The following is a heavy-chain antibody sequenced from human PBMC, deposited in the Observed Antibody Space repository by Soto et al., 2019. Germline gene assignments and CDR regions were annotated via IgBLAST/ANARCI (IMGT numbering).Heavy chain of an antibody. Sequence: PSETLSLTCTVSGGSIRSSSYYWGWIRQPPGKGLEWIGSIYYSGSTYYNPSLKSRVTISVDTSKNQFSLKLSSVTAADTAVYYCARLYGDYDVGYYYYYMDAWGKGTTVTSP. J-gene: IGHJ6*03. V-gene: IGHV4-39*01. CDR2: IYYSGST. D-gene: IGHD4-17*01. CDR1: GGSIRSSSYY. CDR3: ARLYGDYDVGYYYYYMDA.